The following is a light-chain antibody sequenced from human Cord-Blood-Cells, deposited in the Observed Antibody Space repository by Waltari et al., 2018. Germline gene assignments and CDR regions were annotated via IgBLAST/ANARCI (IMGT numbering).Light chain of an antibody. V-gene: IGKV4-1*01. CDR3: QQYYSTPWT. CDR1: QSVLCSANNKNY. J-gene: IGKJ1*01. CDR2: WAS. Sequence: IVLTQSPDSLAVSLGERATINCKSSQSVLCSANNKNYLAWYQHKPGQPPKLLNYWASTRESGVPDRFSGSESGRDFTLTISSLQAEDVAVYYCQQYYSTPWTFGQGTKVEIK.